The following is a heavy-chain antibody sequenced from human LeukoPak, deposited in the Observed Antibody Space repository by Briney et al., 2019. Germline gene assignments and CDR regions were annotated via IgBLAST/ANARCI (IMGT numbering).Heavy chain of an antibody. CDR1: GGSISSGDYY. CDR3: ARAPGHCGTCYAGGWFDP. Sequence: PSQTLSLTCTVSGGSISSGDYYWSWIRQLPGKGLEWMGYSYYSGSTFYNPSLNSRATISIDTSKNQFSLKLSSVTAADTAVYYCARAPGHCGTCYAGGWFDPWGQGTLVTVSS. V-gene: IGHV4-31*03. D-gene: IGHD2/OR15-2a*01. CDR2: SYYSGST. J-gene: IGHJ5*02.